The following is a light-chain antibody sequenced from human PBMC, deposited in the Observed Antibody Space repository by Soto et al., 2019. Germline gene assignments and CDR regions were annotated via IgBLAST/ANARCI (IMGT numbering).Light chain of an antibody. Sequence: QSALTQPASVSGSPGQSITISCTGTSSDVGDYNFVSWYQQLPGKAPKLMIYEVSHRPSGVSNRFSGSKSGNTASLTISGLLAEDEAHHYCSSHTSSSIWVFGGGNQLTVL. J-gene: IGLJ3*02. CDR3: SSHTSSSIWV. CDR1: SSDVGDYNF. CDR2: EVS. V-gene: IGLV2-14*03.